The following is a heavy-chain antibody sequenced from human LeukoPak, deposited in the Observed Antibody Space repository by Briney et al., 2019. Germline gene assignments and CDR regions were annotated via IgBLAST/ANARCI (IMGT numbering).Heavy chain of an antibody. Sequence: GGSLRLSCAASGFTFSNAWMNWVRQAPGKGLEWVGRIKSKTDGGTTDYAAPVKGRFTISRDDSKNTLYLQMNSLKTEDTAVYYCARVSGRWLLNDYWGQGTLVTVSS. CDR2: IKSKTDGGTT. J-gene: IGHJ4*02. D-gene: IGHD5-24*01. CDR1: GFTFSNAW. CDR3: ARVSGRWLLNDY. V-gene: IGHV3-15*07.